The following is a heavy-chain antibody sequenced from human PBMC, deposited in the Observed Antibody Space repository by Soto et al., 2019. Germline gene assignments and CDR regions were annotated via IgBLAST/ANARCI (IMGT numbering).Heavy chain of an antibody. V-gene: IGHV3-9*01. Sequence: EVQLVESGGGLVQPGRSLRLSCATSGFTFDDYAMHWVRQAPGKGLEWVSGISWNSGSIGYADSVQGRFTISRDNAKNSLYLQMNSLRAEDTSLYYCPNGVYWGQGALVTVSS. CDR1: GFTFDDYA. D-gene: IGHD3-10*01. CDR3: PNGVY. J-gene: IGHJ4*02. CDR2: ISWNSGSI.